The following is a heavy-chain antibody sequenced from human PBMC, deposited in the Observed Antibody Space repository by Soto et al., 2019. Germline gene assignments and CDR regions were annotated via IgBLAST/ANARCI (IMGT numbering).Heavy chain of an antibody. CDR3: ARSKLGAGDAFDV. J-gene: IGHJ3*01. CDR2: ISDSGATK. CDR1: GFSLSGYY. V-gene: IGHV3-11*01. D-gene: IGHD3-16*01. Sequence: QVQLVESGGGLVKPSGSLRLSCAASGFSLSGYYMNWIRQTPGRGLEWVSYISDSGATKYYADSVKGRFTFSRDNAKNSLFLQMSSLRAEDTAIYYCARSKLGAGDAFDVWGQGTLVTVSS.